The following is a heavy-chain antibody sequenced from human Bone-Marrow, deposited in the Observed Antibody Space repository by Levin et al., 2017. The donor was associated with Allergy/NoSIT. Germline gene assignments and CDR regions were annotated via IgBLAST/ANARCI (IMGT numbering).Heavy chain of an antibody. Sequence: SETLSLTCSVSDGSLTRYQWNWIRQPPGKGPEWLGFVDYSGITDYNDSLKNRITISMDKSTSQFSLQLSSVTEADTAVYYCARDGAITGRGGWFDPWGQGTLVIVS. CDR2: VDYSGIT. CDR1: DGSLTRYQ. D-gene: IGHD1-20*01. CDR3: ARDGAITGRGGWFDP. J-gene: IGHJ5*02. V-gene: IGHV4-59*01.